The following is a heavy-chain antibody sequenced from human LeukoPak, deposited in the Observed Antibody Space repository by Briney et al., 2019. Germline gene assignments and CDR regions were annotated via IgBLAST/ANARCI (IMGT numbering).Heavy chain of an antibody. Sequence: ASVKVSCKASGYTFTSYGISWVRQAPGQGLEWMGWINPNSGGTNYAQKFQGRVTMTRDTSISTAYMELSRLRSDDAAVYYCARGGNLDYWGQGTLVTVSS. CDR2: INPNSGGT. V-gene: IGHV1-2*02. CDR1: GYTFTSYG. J-gene: IGHJ4*02. D-gene: IGHD1-26*01. CDR3: ARGGNLDY.